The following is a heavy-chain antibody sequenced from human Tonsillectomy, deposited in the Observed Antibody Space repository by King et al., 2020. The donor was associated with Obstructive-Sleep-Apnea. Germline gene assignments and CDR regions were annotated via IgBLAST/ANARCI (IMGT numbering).Heavy chain of an antibody. Sequence: VQLVESGGGLVKPGGSLRLSCAASGFTFSNAWMNWVRQAPGKGLEWAGRIKSKTDGGTTDYAAPVKGRFTISRDDSKNTVYLQMNSLKTEDTAVCYCPTSSPHYDILTGPPHYWGQGTLVTVSS. CDR3: PTSSPHYDILTGPPHY. V-gene: IGHV3-15*01. J-gene: IGHJ4*02. CDR1: GFTFSNAW. CDR2: IKSKTDGGTT. D-gene: IGHD3-9*01.